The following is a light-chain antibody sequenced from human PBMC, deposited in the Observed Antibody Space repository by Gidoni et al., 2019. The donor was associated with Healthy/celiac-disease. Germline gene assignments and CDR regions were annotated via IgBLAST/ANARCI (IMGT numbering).Light chain of an antibody. CDR2: GAS. Sequence: ELVMTQSPATLPVSPGERATLSCSASQSVSSNLAWYQQKPGQAPRLLIYGASTRATGIPARFSGSGSGTEFTLTISSLQSEDFAVYYCQQYNNWPLTFGGXTKVEIK. J-gene: IGKJ4*01. CDR3: QQYNNWPLT. CDR1: QSVSSN. V-gene: IGKV3-15*01.